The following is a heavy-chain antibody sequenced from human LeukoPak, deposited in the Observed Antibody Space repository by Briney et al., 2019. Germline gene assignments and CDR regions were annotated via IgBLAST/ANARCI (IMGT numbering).Heavy chain of an antibody. CDR3: ARDPGYCSGGSCPYGMDV. CDR2: IYHSGST. J-gene: IGHJ6*02. CDR1: GYSISSGYY. D-gene: IGHD2-15*01. V-gene: IGHV4-38-2*02. Sequence: SETLSLTCTVSGYSISSGYYWGWIRQPPGKGLEWIGSIYHSGSTYYNLSLKSRVTISVDTSKNQFSLKLSSVTAADTAVYYCARDPGYCSGGSCPYGMDVWGQGTTVTVSS.